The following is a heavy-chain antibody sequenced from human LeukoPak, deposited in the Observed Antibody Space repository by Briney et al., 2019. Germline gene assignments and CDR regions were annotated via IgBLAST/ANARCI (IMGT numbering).Heavy chain of an antibody. CDR3: ARDPGYYYYGMDV. J-gene: IGHJ6*02. Sequence: GVSLRLSCAVTGFNLRTYWIHWLRHSPGRGLEWVARINGEGSRISYADSVRGRFTISRDNAKNTAYLQMNSLRAEDTALYYCARDPGYYYYGMDVWGQGATVVVSS. CDR2: INGEGSRI. V-gene: IGHV3-74*01. CDR1: GFNLRTYW.